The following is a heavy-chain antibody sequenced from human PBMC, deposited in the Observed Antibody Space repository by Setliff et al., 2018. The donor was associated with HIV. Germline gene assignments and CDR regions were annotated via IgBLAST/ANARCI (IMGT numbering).Heavy chain of an antibody. CDR2: IIPIFGTA. V-gene: IGHV1-69*05. CDR1: GGTFSSYA. CDR3: ARDPPTYDSSGYSFDS. J-gene: IGHJ4*02. D-gene: IGHD3-22*01. Sequence: SVKVSCKASGGTFSSYAISWVRQAPGQGLEWMGGIIPIFGTANYAQKFQGRVTITTDESTSTAYMELSSLRSEDTAVYYCARDPPTYDSSGYSFDSWGQGTLVTVPQ.